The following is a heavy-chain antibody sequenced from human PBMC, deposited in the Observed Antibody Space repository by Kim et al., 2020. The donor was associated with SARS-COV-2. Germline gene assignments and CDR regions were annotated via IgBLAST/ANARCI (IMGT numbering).Heavy chain of an antibody. CDR1: GGSISSGGYY. CDR2: IYYSGST. CDR3: ARFLDYYDSSGHWGWFDP. D-gene: IGHD3-22*01. V-gene: IGHV4-31*03. Sequence: SETLSLTCTVSGGSISSGGYYWSWIRQHPGKGLEWIGYIYYSGSTYYNSSLKSRVTISVDTSKNQFSLKLSSVTAADTAVYYCARFLDYYDSSGHWGWFDPWGQGTLVTVSS. J-gene: IGHJ5*02.